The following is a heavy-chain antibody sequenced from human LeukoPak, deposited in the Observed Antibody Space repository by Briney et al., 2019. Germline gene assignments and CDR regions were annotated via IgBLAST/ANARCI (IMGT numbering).Heavy chain of an antibody. Sequence: GGSLRLSCAASGFTFSSYAMSWVRQAPGKGLEWVSAISASGYSTYYADSVKGRFTISRDNSKKTLYLQMNSLRAEDTAIYYCARGTSEMATIGWFDPWGQGTLVTVSS. V-gene: IGHV3-23*01. CDR1: GFTFSSYA. CDR2: ISASGYST. CDR3: ARGTSEMATIGWFDP. D-gene: IGHD5-12*01. J-gene: IGHJ5*02.